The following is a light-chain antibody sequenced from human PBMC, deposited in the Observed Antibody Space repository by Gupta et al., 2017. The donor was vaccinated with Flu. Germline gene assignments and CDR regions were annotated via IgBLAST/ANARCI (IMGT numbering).Light chain of an antibody. CDR1: QTVDGY. CDR2: GVS. Sequence: TLSMSPGERVTLSCRASQTVDGYLAWYKKKPGQAPRLLISGVSARATYIKARFSGSGDGTDFTLTITSRQSEDFGLYYCLQETDGHPASTFGQGTKLEIK. V-gene: IGKV3-15*01. CDR3: LQETDGHPAST. J-gene: IGKJ2*01.